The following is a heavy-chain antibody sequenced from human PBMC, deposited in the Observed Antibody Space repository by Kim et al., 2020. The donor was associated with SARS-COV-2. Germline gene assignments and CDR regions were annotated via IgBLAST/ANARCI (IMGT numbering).Heavy chain of an antibody. V-gene: IGHV3-66*01. CDR3: ARDLVVRGADI. CDR2: CHT. Sequence: CHTFYADPVKGRFTIPRDNSKNPLYLQMNSLRAEDTAVYYCARDLVVRGADIWGQGTMVTVSS. D-gene: IGHD3-10*01. J-gene: IGHJ3*02.